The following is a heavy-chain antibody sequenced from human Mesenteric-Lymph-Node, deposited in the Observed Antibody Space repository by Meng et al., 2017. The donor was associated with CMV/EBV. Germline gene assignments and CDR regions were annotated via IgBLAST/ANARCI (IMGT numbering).Heavy chain of an antibody. V-gene: IGHV4-4*02. CDR2: IYHIGST. CDR3: ATASGYDSAFDY. Sequence: SETLSLTCAVFGDSISSNNWWSWVRQPPGKGLECIGEIYHIGSTNYNPSLMSRVTISLDKSKNQFSLKLNSVTAADTGIYYCATASGYDSAFDYWGQGTLVTVSS. CDR1: GDSISSNNW. J-gene: IGHJ4*02. D-gene: IGHD5-12*01.